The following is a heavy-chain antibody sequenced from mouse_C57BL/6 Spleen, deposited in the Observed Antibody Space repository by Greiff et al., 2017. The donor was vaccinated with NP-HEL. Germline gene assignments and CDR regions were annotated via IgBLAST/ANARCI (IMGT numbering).Heavy chain of an antibody. D-gene: IGHD4-1*01. Sequence: QVQLQQSGPGLVQPSQSLSITCTVSGFSLTSYGVHWVRQSPGKGLEWLGVIWRGGSTAYNAAFISRLSTSKDNSKSQVFFKMNSLQADDTAIYYCARKKLGRGDYAMDYWGQGTSVTVSS. CDR1: GFSLTSYG. J-gene: IGHJ4*01. CDR2: IWRGGST. CDR3: ARKKLGRGDYAMDY. V-gene: IGHV2-2*01.